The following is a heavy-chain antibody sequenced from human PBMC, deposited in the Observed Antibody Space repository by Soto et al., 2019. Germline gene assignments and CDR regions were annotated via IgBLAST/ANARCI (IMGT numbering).Heavy chain of an antibody. D-gene: IGHD2-2*01. J-gene: IGHJ4*01. CDR2: ISSNGGST. Sequence: GGSLRLSCAASGFTFSSYAMHWVRQAPGKGLEYVSAISSNGGSTYYANSVKGRFTISRDNSKNTLYLQMGSLRADTSCSIFDSWGLGTLVTVSS. CDR1: GFTFSSYA. CDR3: S. V-gene: IGHV3-64*01.